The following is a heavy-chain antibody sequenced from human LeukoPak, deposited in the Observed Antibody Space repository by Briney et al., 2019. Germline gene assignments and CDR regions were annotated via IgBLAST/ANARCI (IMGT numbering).Heavy chain of an antibody. J-gene: IGHJ5*02. Sequence: GGSLRLSCAASGFTFSSYGMHWVRQAPGKGLEWVAVISYDGSNKYYADSVKGRFTISRDNSKNTLYLQMNSLRAEDTAVYYCAKEALPNVDIVANWFDPWGQGTLVTVSS. D-gene: IGHD5-12*01. V-gene: IGHV3-30*18. CDR1: GFTFSSYG. CDR3: AKEALPNVDIVANWFDP. CDR2: ISYDGSNK.